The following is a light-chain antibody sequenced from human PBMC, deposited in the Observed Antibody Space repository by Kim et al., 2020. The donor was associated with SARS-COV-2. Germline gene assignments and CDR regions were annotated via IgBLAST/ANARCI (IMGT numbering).Light chain of an antibody. J-gene: IGKJ4*01. CDR2: GAS. V-gene: IGKV3-20*01. CDR1: QSVSSSY. Sequence: EIVLTQSPGTLSLSPGERATLSCRASQSVSSSYLAWYQQKPGQAPRLLIYGASSRATGIPDRFSGSGSGTDFTLTISRLEPGDFAVYYCQQYGSSRAFGGGTKVDIK. CDR3: QQYGSSRA.